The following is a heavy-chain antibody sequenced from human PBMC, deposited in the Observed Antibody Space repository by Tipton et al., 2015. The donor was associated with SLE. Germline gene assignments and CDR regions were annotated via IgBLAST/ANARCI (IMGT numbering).Heavy chain of an antibody. V-gene: IGHV3-23*01. CDR2: IGTSDNT. Sequence: SLRLSCAASGFTFGTYSLSWVRQAPGKGLEWVSTIGTSDNTYYADSVRGRFTISRDNSKSTLYLQMNSLGAEDSALYHCAPELHSQMGRYFDYWGQGALLTVSS. J-gene: IGHJ4*02. CDR1: GFTFGTYS. D-gene: IGHD5-24*01. CDR3: APELHSQMGRYFDY.